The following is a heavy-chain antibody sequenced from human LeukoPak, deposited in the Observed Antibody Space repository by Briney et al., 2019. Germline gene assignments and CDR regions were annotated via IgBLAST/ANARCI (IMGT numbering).Heavy chain of an antibody. Sequence: GSLRLSCAASGFTFSSYWMSWVRQAPGKGLEWVANIKQDGSEKYYVDSVKGRFTISRDNAKNSLYLQMNSLRAEDTAVYYCAREDGYYGDSRDFDYWGQGTLVTVSS. D-gene: IGHD4-17*01. J-gene: IGHJ4*02. CDR3: AREDGYYGDSRDFDY. V-gene: IGHV3-7*01. CDR2: IKQDGSEK. CDR1: GFTFSSYW.